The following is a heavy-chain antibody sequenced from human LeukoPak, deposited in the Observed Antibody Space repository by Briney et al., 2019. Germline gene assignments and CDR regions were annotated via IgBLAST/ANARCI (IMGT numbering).Heavy chain of an antibody. CDR3: AKDPTIYGSGSSDY. J-gene: IGHJ4*02. CDR1: GFTFSSYA. Sequence: GGSLRLSCAASGFTFSSYAMSWVRQAPGKGLEWVSAISGSGGSTYYADSVKGRFTISRDNSKNTLYLQMNSLRAEDTAVYYCAKDPTIYGSGSSDYWGQGTLVTVSS. V-gene: IGHV3-23*01. CDR2: ISGSGGST. D-gene: IGHD3-10*01.